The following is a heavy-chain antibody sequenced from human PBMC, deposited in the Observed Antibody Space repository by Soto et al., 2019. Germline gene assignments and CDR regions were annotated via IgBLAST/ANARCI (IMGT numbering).Heavy chain of an antibody. CDR3: AREGRVAAPSFDY. J-gene: IGHJ4*02. Sequence: QVQFVQSGAEVKRPGASVTVSCKASGYTFTSHAVHWVRQAPGERLECMGWIHAGNGKTKYSQSFQGRVSFTSDTSASTVYMELSCLKSEDTAVYYCAREGRVAAPSFDYWCQGPRVTVSS. CDR1: GYTFTSHA. D-gene: IGHD6-25*01. CDR2: IHAGNGKT. V-gene: IGHV1-3*01.